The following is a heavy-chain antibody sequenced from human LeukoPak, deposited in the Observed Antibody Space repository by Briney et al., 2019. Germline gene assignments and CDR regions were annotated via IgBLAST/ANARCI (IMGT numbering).Heavy chain of an antibody. CDR3: ARQPGGTAAFDI. CDR1: GASIDSCY. V-gene: IGHV4-59*08. Sequence: SETLSLTCTVSGASIDSCYWSWIRQPPGKRLEWIGYTHNNGDSNYNPSLKSRLTISVDTSKNEVSLVLTSVTAADTALNYCARQPGGTAAFDIWAQGTMVTVS. J-gene: IGHJ3*02. D-gene: IGHD6-13*01. CDR2: THNNGDS.